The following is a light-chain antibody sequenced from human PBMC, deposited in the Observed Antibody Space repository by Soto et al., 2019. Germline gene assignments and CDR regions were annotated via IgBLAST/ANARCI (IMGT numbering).Light chain of an antibody. V-gene: IGLV2-14*01. J-gene: IGLJ1*01. CDR2: EVS. CDR1: SSDVGGYKY. CDR3: SSYTTSNTLV. Sequence: QSALTQPASVSGSPGQSITISCSGTSSDVGGYKYVSWYQQHPGKAPKLMIYEVSYRPSGVSNRFSGSKSGNTASLTISGLQAEDEADYCCSSYTTSNTLVFGTGTKVTVL.